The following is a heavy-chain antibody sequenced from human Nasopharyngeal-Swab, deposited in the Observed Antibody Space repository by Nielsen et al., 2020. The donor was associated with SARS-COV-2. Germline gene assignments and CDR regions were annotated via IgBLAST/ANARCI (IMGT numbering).Heavy chain of an antibody. D-gene: IGHD3-22*01. J-gene: IGHJ4*02. CDR3: VRGVAGVSMIVVVLTGGSYHFDY. CDR2: INHSGNT. CDR1: GGSFSAYD. Sequence: SQTLSLTCAVYGGSFSAYDWSWIRQPPGKGLEWIGEINHSGNTNYNPSLKSRVTISLDTSKNQFSLKLSSVTAADTAVYYCVRGVAGVSMIVVVLTGGSYHFDYWGQGTLVTVSS. V-gene: IGHV4-34*01.